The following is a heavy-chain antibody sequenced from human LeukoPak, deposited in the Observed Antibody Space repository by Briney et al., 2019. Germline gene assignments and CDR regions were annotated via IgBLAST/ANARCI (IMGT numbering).Heavy chain of an antibody. V-gene: IGHV7-4-1*02. CDR1: GYTFTSYA. D-gene: IGHD6-13*01. Sequence: ASVKVSCKASGYTFTSYAMNWVRQAPGQGLEWMGWINTNTGNPTYAQGFTGRFVFSLDTSVSTAYLQISSLKAEDTAVYYCARVPGGRSSWYVRWFDPWGQGTLVTVSS. J-gene: IGHJ5*02. CDR3: ARVPGGRSSWYVRWFDP. CDR2: INTNTGNP.